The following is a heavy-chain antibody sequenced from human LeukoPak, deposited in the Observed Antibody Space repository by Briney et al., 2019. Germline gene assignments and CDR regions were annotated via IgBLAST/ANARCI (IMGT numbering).Heavy chain of an antibody. V-gene: IGHV4-59*01. CDR2: IYYSGST. J-gene: IGHJ4*02. Sequence: PSETLSLTCTVSGGSISNNYWSWFRQPPGKGLEWIGYIYYSGSTNYNPSLKSRVTISVDTSKSQFSLELSSVTAADTAVYYCASHKGFWGQGTLVTVSS. CDR1: GGSISNNY. CDR3: ASHKGF.